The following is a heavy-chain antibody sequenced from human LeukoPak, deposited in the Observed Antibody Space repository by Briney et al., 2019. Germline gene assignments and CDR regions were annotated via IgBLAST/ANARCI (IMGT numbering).Heavy chain of an antibody. J-gene: IGHJ5*02. CDR1: GFTFSNYF. D-gene: IGHD1-26*01. V-gene: IGHV3-74*03. Sequence: GGSLRLSCAASGFTFSNYFMHWVRQAPGKGLVWVSRINSDGTTTMYADSVKGRFTISRDNAKNTLYLQMNSLRDEDTAVYYCARRVDATCWFDPWGQGTLVTVSS. CDR3: ARRVDATCWFDP. CDR2: INSDGTTT.